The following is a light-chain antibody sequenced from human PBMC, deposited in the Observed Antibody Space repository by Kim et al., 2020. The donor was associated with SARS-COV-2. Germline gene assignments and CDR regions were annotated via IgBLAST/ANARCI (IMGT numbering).Light chain of an antibody. CDR2: DVD. J-gene: IGLJ3*02. CDR3: SSYSSTSKL. CDR1: SSDVGGYNY. V-gene: IGLV2-14*03. Sequence: PGQSITISCTGTSSDVGGYNYVSWYQQHPGKAPKLMIYDVDERPSGVSNRFSGSKSGNTASLTISGLQAEDEADYYCSSYSSTSKLFGGGTKLTVL.